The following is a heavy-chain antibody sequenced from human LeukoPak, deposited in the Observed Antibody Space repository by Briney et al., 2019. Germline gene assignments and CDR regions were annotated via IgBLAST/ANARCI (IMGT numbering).Heavy chain of an antibody. CDR1: GFTFSSYA. J-gene: IGHJ4*02. Sequence: SGGSLRLSCAASGFTFSSYAMSWVRQAPGKGLEWVSGISGSGGSTYYADSVKGRFTISRDNSKNTLYLQMNSLRAEDTAVYYCAKGGSSSWKHFDYWGQGTLVTGYS. CDR2: ISGSGGST. V-gene: IGHV3-23*01. D-gene: IGHD6-13*01. CDR3: AKGGSSSWKHFDY.